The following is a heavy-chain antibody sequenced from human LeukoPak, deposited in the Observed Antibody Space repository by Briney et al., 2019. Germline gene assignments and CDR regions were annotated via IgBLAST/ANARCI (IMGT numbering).Heavy chain of an antibody. J-gene: IGHJ4*02. CDR3: ARDPGTNWSL. V-gene: IGHV4-59*01. CDR2: VSYSGST. CDR1: GGSISSYY. Sequence: SETLSLTCTVPGGSISSYYWSWIRQPPGKGLEWIGFVSYSGSTNYNPSLKSRVTMSLDTSKRQFSLNLTSVTAADAAMYYCARDPGTNWSLWGQGTLVTVSS. D-gene: IGHD1-20*01.